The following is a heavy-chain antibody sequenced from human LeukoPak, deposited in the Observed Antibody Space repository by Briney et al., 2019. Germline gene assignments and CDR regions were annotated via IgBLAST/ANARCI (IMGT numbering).Heavy chain of an antibody. CDR3: ARVLYDYVWGSYRFVGSYYFDY. Sequence: GGCLRLSCAASVFDFSSDCMSWVRQAPGKGLEWVASIKRDGSGKYYVDSVKGRFTISRDNAKNSLYLQMNSLRAEDTAVYYCARVLYDYVWGSYRFVGSYYFDYWGQGTLVTVSS. D-gene: IGHD3-16*02. CDR2: IKRDGSGK. J-gene: IGHJ4*02. CDR1: VFDFSSDC. V-gene: IGHV3-7*03.